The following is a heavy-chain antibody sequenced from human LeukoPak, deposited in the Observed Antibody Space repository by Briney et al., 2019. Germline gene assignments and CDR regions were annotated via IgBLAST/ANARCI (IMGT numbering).Heavy chain of an antibody. Sequence: ASVKVSCEASGYTSTIDGTRGRSQAPGQGLEWMGWISAYNGNTNYAQKLQGRVTMTTDTSTSTAYMELRSLRSDDTAVYYCARVLDKYICRWYIWLDPWGRGTLVTVSS. V-gene: IGHV1-18*01. CDR3: ARVLDKYICRWYIWLDP. D-gene: IGHD6-19*01. J-gene: IGHJ5*02. CDR2: ISAYNGNT. CDR1: GYTSTIDG.